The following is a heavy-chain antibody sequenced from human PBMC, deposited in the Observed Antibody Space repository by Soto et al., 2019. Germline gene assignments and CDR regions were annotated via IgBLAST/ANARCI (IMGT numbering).Heavy chain of an antibody. CDR1: GFTFSSYA. CDR3: ARDSTRGYYDSSGYYYVGDFDY. Sequence: QVQLVESGGGVVQPGRSLRLSCAASGFTFSSYAMHWVRQAPGKGLEWVAVISYDGSNKYYADSVKGRFTISRDNSKNTLYKQMNSLRAEDTAVYYCARDSTRGYYDSSGYYYVGDFDYWGQGNLVTVSS. J-gene: IGHJ4*02. CDR2: ISYDGSNK. V-gene: IGHV3-30-3*01. D-gene: IGHD3-22*01.